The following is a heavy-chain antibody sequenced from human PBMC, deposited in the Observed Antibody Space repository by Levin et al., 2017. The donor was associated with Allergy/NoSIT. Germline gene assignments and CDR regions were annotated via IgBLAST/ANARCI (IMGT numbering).Heavy chain of an antibody. Sequence: PGGSLRLSCAASGFTFSSYGMHWVRQAPGKGLEWVAVISYDGSNKYYADSVKGRFTISRDNSKNTLYLQMNSLRAEDTAVYYCAKDKAAAGKYYYYGMDVWGQGTTVTVSS. CDR2: ISYDGSNK. D-gene: IGHD6-13*01. V-gene: IGHV3-30*18. CDR3: AKDKAAAGKYYYYGMDV. J-gene: IGHJ6*02. CDR1: GFTFSSYG.